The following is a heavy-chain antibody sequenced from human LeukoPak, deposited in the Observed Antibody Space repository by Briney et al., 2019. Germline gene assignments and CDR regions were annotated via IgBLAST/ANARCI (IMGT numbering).Heavy chain of an antibody. CDR2: IYHNGDT. CDR3: ARTIIAVADTYFDY. J-gene: IGHJ4*02. V-gene: IGHV4-59*01. CDR1: GASLGSYY. Sequence: SETLSLTRTVSGASLGSYYWTWIRQTPVKGLECIGYIYHNGDTRYSPSLKSRVTLSVDTSKNQFSLKLKSVTAADTAVYYCARTIIAVADTYFDYWGQGTLVTVSS. D-gene: IGHD6-19*01.